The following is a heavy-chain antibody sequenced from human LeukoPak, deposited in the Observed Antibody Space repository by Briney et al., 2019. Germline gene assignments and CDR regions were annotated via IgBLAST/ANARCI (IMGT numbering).Heavy chain of an antibody. V-gene: IGHV3-23*01. Sequence: GGSLRLSCAASGFTFSSYAMSWVRQAPGKGLEWVSAISGSGGSTYYADSVKGRFTISRDNSKTTLYLQMNSLKAEGTAVYYCAKGGGFCSTTSCAATFWGQGTLITVS. CDR3: AKGGGFCSTTSCAATF. J-gene: IGHJ4*02. D-gene: IGHD2-2*01. CDR1: GFTFSSYA. CDR2: ISGSGGST.